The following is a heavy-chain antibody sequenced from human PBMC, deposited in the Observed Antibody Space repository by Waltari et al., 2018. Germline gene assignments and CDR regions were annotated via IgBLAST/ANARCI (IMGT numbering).Heavy chain of an antibody. D-gene: IGHD3-9*01. CDR2: IYYSGST. Sequence: QVQLQESGPGLVKPSETLSLTCTVSGGSISSYYWSWIRQPPGKGLEWIGYIYYSGSTNYNPSHKSRVTISVDTSKNQFSLKLSSVTAADTAVYYCARDLTDYDILTGYYRGGFDYWGQGTLVTVSS. CDR3: ARDLTDYDILTGYYRGGFDY. V-gene: IGHV4-59*01. CDR1: GGSISSYY. J-gene: IGHJ4*02.